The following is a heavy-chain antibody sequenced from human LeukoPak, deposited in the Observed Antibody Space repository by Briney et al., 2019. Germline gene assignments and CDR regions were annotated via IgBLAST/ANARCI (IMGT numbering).Heavy chain of an antibody. CDR2: ISSSSSYT. V-gene: IGHV3-21*05. Sequence: GGSLRLSCAASGFTFSSYAMSWVRQAPGKGLEWVSYISSSSSYTNYADSVKGRFTISRDNAKNSLYLQMNSLRAEDTAVYYCARWEAGDWGQGTLVTVSS. D-gene: IGHD1-26*01. J-gene: IGHJ4*02. CDR3: ARWEAGD. CDR1: GFTFSSYA.